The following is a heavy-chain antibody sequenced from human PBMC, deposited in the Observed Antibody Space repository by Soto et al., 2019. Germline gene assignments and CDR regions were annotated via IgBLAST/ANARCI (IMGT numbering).Heavy chain of an antibody. CDR1: GFTFSSYW. V-gene: IGHV3-7*03. CDR2: INRAGSEI. Sequence: PGGSLRLSCAASGFTFSSYWMSWVRQAPGKGLEWVSNINRAGSEIYYVDSLKGRFTISRDNANNSLYLQMNSLRAEDTAVYYCARNACGSGRKWTSKYGMDVWGQGTTVTVSS. J-gene: IGHJ6*02. CDR3: ARNACGSGRKWTSKYGMDV. D-gene: IGHD3-16*01.